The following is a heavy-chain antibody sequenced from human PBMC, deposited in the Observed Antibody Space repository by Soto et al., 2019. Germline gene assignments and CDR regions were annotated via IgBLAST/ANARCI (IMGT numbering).Heavy chain of an antibody. D-gene: IGHD2-15*01. Sequence: GGSLRLSCAASGFTFSSYAMHWVRQAPGKGLEWVAVISYDGSNKYYADSVKGRFTISRDNSKNTLYLQMNSLRAEDTAVYYCARDSGCSGGSCYQKYNWFDPWGQGTLVTVS. V-gene: IGHV3-30-3*01. CDR3: ARDSGCSGGSCYQKYNWFDP. CDR2: ISYDGSNK. J-gene: IGHJ5*02. CDR1: GFTFSSYA.